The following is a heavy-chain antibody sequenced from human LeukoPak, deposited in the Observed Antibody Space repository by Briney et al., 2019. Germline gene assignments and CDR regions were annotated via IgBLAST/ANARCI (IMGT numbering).Heavy chain of an antibody. J-gene: IGHJ4*02. D-gene: IGHD5-18*01. CDR1: GYIFTVYY. CDR3: ARDRSPAPGRSYGRGHFDY. CDR2: INPNSGDT. V-gene: IGHV1-2*02. Sequence: ASVKVSCKASGYIFTVYYMHWVRQAPGQGLEWMGWINPNSGDTNYAQKFQGRVTMTRDTSISTAYMELNRLTSDDTDVYHCARDRSPAPGRSYGRGHFDYWGQGTLVTVSS.